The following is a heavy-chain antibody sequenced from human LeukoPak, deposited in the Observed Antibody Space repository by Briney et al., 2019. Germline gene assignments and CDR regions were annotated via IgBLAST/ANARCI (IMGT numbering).Heavy chain of an antibody. V-gene: IGHV4-34*01. J-gene: IGHJ4*02. CDR1: GGSFSGYY. D-gene: IGHD2-2*01. CDR2: INHSGSI. Sequence: PSETLSLTCAVYGGSFSGYYWSWIRQPPGKGLEWIGEINHSGSINYNPSLKSRVTISVDTSKNQFSLKLSSVTAADTAVYYCARVKPGYQLWRIGGPFDYWGQGTLVTVSS. CDR3: ARVKPGYQLWRIGGPFDY.